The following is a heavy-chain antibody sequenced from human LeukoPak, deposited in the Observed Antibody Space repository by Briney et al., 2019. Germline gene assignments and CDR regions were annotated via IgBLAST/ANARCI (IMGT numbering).Heavy chain of an antibody. V-gene: IGHV4-59*08. Sequence: SETLSLTCTVSGGSISSYYWSWIRQPPGKGLEWIGYIYYSGSTNYNPSLKGRVTISVDTSKNQFSLKLSSVTAADTAVYYCARTTGNVLLWFGGDYYFDYWGQGTLVTVSS. J-gene: IGHJ4*02. CDR3: ARTTGNVLLWFGGDYYFDY. CDR2: IYYSGST. D-gene: IGHD3-10*01. CDR1: GGSISSYY.